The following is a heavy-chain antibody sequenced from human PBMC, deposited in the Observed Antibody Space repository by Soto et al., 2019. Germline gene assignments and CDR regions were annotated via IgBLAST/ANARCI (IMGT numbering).Heavy chain of an antibody. CDR3: ARASTVWLQSPAPLGH. CDR2: IYHTGGT. D-gene: IGHD3-16*01. Sequence: PXGTLSLTCGISGGSFSTYYSAWIRQPPGKGLEWIGGIYHTGGTIYSPSLKSRVIISLDIPKNQFSLKLASVTAADTAMYYCARASTVWLQSPAPLGHWGQGMLVTVSS. CDR1: GGSFSTYY. J-gene: IGHJ4*02. V-gene: IGHV4-34*01.